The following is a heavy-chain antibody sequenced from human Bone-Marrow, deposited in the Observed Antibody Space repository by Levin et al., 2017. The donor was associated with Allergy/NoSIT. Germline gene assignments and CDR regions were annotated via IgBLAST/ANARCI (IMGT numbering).Heavy chain of an antibody. CDR3: ARGEVLLGNSGDFDY. Sequence: PGGSLRLSCAASGFTFSSYSMNWVRQAPGKGLEWVSSISSSSSYIYYADSVKGRFTISRDNAKNSLYLQMNSLRAEDTAVYYCARGEVLLGNSGDFDYWGQGTLVTVSS. J-gene: IGHJ4*02. D-gene: IGHD4-23*01. CDR2: ISSSSSYI. V-gene: IGHV3-21*01. CDR1: GFTFSSYS.